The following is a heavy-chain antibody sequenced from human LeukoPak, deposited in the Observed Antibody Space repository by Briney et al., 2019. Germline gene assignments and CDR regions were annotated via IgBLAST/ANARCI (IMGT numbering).Heavy chain of an antibody. J-gene: IGHJ3*02. CDR1: GFTFSSYS. CDR2: ISSSSSYI. V-gene: IGHV3-21*01. D-gene: IGHD4-17*01. CDR3: ARDLADYGDYGAFDI. Sequence: KTGGSLRLSCAASGFTFSSYSMIWVRQAPGKGLEWVSSISSSSSYIYYADSVKGRFTISRDNAKNSLYLQMNSLRAEDTAVYYCARDLADYGDYGAFDIWGQGTMVTVSS.